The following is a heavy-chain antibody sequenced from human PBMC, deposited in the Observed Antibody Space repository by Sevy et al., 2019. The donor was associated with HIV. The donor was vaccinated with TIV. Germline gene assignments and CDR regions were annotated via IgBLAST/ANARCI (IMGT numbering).Heavy chain of an antibody. D-gene: IGHD6-13*01. CDR1: GYTFTSYG. CDR3: ARDLSRFSFVMYSSSWYGGY. Sequence: ASVKVSCKASGYTFTSYGISWVRLAPGQGLEWMGWISAYNGNTNYAQKLQGRVTMTTDTSTSTAYMELRSLRSDDTAVYYCARDLSRFSFVMYSSSWYGGYWGQGTLVTVSS. V-gene: IGHV1-18*01. CDR2: ISAYNGNT. J-gene: IGHJ4*02.